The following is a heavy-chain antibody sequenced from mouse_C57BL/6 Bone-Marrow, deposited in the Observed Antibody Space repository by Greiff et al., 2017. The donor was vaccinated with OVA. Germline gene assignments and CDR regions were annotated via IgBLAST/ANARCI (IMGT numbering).Heavy chain of an antibody. J-gene: IGHJ2*01. V-gene: IGHV1-62-2*01. Sequence: QVHVKQPGAELVKPGASVKLSCKASGYTFTEYTIHWVKQRPGQGLEWIGWFYPGSGSIKYNEKFKDKATLTADKSSSTVYMELSRLTSEDSAVYFCARHETAQAPYYFDFWGQGTTLTVSS. CDR2: FYPGSGSI. D-gene: IGHD3-2*02. CDR1: GYTFTEYT. CDR3: ARHETAQAPYYFDF.